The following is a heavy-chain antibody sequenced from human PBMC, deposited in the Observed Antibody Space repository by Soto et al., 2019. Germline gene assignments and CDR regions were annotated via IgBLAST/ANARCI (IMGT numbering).Heavy chain of an antibody. CDR1: GDSVNSGTYY. D-gene: IGHD1-26*01. V-gene: IGHV4-61*01. CDR3: ARKNNPGQWDAWY. J-gene: IGHJ1*01. Sequence: SSETLSLTCSVSGDSVNSGTYYWSWIRQPPGKGLEWIGNIYYNGNTDYNPSLKSRVTISVDTSKNQFSLTLNSVTAADTAVYYCARKNNPGQWDAWYWGQGTLVTVSS. CDR2: IYYNGNT.